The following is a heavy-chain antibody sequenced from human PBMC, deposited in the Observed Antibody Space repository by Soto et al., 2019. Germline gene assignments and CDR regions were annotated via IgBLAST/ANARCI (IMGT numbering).Heavy chain of an antibody. Sequence: SETLSLTCAVYGGSFSGYYWSWIRQPPGKGLEWIGEINHSGSTNYNPSLKSRVTISVDTSKNQFSLKLSSVTAADTAVYYCARVTSFGVVRSVNYYYYYMDVWGKRTTVTGSS. D-gene: IGHD3-3*01. J-gene: IGHJ6*03. CDR3: ARVTSFGVVRSVNYYYYYMDV. CDR2: INHSGST. CDR1: GGSFSGYY. V-gene: IGHV4-34*01.